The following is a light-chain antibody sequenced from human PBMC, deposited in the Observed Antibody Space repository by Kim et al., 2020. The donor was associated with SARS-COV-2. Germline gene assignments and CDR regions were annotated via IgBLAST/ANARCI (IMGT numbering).Light chain of an antibody. V-gene: IGKV1-5*03. CDR1: HNIKRW. Sequence: AYVEDRGTITCRDIHNIKRWLAWYQHKPGKPPKFLIYEASNLEGGVPSRFSGSGSGTEFTLTIRSLQPDDFATYYCQQYGGFPATFGQGTKVDIK. CDR3: QQYGGFPAT. J-gene: IGKJ1*01. CDR2: EAS.